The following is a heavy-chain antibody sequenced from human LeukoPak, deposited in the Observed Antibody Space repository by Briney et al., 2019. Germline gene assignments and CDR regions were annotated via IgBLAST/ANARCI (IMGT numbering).Heavy chain of an antibody. CDR3: ARATSGYCDYFDY. CDR2: INPNSGGT. V-gene: IGHV1-2*02. D-gene: IGHD3-22*01. CDR1: GYTFTGYY. Sequence: GASVKVSCKASGYTFTGYYMHWVRQAPGQGLEWMGWINPNSGGTNYAQKFQGRVTMTRDTSISTAYMELSRLRSDDTAVYYCARATSGYCDYFDYWGQGTLVTVSS. J-gene: IGHJ4*02.